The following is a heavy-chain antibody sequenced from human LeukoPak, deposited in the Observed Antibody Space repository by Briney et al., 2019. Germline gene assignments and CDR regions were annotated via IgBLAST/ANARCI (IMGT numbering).Heavy chain of an antibody. D-gene: IGHD3/OR15-3a*01. CDR1: GFTSSSYA. J-gene: IGHJ6*02. Sequence: GGSLRLSCAASGFTSSSYAMSWVRQAPGKGLEWVSAISGSGGSTYYADSVKGRFTITRDNSKNTLYLQMNSLRAEDTAVYYCAKDRTVTSMILDVWGQGTTVTVSS. V-gene: IGHV3-23*01. CDR3: AKDRTVTSMILDV. CDR2: ISGSGGST.